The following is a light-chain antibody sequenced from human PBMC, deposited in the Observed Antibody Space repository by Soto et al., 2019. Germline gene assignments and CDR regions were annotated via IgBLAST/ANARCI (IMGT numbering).Light chain of an antibody. CDR3: SSYTSSSTYV. J-gene: IGLJ1*01. CDR2: EVS. CDR1: SSDVGAYNY. Sequence: QSALTQPRSVSGSPGHSVTISCTGTSSDVGAYNYVSWYQQHPGKAPKLMIYEVSNRPSGVSNRFSGSKSGNTASLTISGLQAEDEADYYCSSYTSSSTYVFGTGTKLTVL. V-gene: IGLV2-14*01.